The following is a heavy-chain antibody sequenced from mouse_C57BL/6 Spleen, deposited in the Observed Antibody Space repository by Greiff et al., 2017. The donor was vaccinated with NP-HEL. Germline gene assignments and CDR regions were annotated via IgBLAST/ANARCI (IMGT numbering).Heavy chain of an antibody. Sequence: QVQLQQSGPELVKPGASVKISCKASGYSFTSYYIHWVKQRPGQGLEWIGWIYPGCGNTKYNEKFKGKATLTADTSSSTAYMQLSSLTSEDSAVYYCARYYSNYGGYFDYWGQGTTLTVSS. D-gene: IGHD2-5*01. CDR3: ARYYSNYGGYFDY. CDR2: IYPGCGNT. J-gene: IGHJ2*01. CDR1: GYSFTSYY. V-gene: IGHV1-66*01.